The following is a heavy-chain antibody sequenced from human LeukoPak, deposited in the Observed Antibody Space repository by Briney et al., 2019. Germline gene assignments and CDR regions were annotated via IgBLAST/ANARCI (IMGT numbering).Heavy chain of an antibody. CDR3: ARATAAAAHDAFDI. Sequence: SQTLSLPCTVSGGSISSGGYYWSWIRQPPGKGLEWIGYIYHSGSTYYHPSLKSRVTISVDRSKNQFSLKLSSVTAADTAVYYCARATAAAAHDAFDIWGQGTMVTVSS. CDR1: GGSISSGGYY. D-gene: IGHD6-13*01. J-gene: IGHJ3*02. CDR2: IYHSGST. V-gene: IGHV4-30-2*01.